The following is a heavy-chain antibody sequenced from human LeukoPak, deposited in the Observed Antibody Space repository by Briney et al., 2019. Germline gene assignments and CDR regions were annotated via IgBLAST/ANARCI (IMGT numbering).Heavy chain of an antibody. J-gene: IGHJ5*02. CDR2: ISAYNGNT. CDR1: GYTFTSYG. D-gene: IGHD6-13*01. V-gene: IGHV1-18*01. Sequence: GASVKVSCKASGYTFTSYGISWVRQAPGQGLEWMRWISAYNGNTNYAQKLQGRVTMTTDTSTSTAYMELRSLRSDDTAVYYCARDPRMTHQGFLPAAGTRWFDPWGQGTLVTVSS. CDR3: ARDPRMTHQGFLPAAGTRWFDP.